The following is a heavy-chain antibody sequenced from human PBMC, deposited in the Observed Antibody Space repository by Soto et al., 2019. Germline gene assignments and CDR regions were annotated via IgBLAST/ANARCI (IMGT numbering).Heavy chain of an antibody. J-gene: IGHJ4*02. D-gene: IGHD4-17*01. Sequence: PSETLSLTCTVSGGSMSSSYWSWIRQPAGKGLEWIGRIYTSGTTNYNPSLRSRVTMSVDTSKNQFSLKLSSVTAAGTAVYHCARHSGRYNYGGHPAPGYFDYWGQGTLVTVSS. CDR3: ARHSGRYNYGGHPAPGYFDY. CDR2: IYTSGTT. V-gene: IGHV4-4*07. CDR1: GGSMSSSY.